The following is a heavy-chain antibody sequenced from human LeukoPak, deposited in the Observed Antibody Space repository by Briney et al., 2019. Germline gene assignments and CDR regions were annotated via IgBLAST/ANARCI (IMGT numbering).Heavy chain of an antibody. Sequence: ASVKVSCKASGGTFSSYAISWVRQAPGQGLEWMGGIIPIFGTANYAQKFQGRVTITADESTSTAYMELSSLRSEDTAVYYCARDDFKQLGRFDIWGQGTMVTVSS. CDR1: GGTFSSYA. V-gene: IGHV1-69*13. J-gene: IGHJ3*02. CDR3: ARDDFKQLGRFDI. D-gene: IGHD6-6*01. CDR2: IIPIFGTA.